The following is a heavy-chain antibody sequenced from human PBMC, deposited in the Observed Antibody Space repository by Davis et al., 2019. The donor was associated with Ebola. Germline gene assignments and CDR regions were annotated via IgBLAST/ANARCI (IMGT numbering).Heavy chain of an antibody. CDR1: GGSFSGYY. CDR2: INHSGST. D-gene: IGHD2-2*01. J-gene: IGHJ4*02. V-gene: IGHV4-34*01. CDR3: ASTSSRAY. Sequence: MPGGSLRLSCAVYGGSFSGYYWSWIRQPPGKGLEWIGEINHSGSTNYNPSLKSRVTISVDTSKNQFSLKLSSVTTADTAVYYFASTSSRAYWGQGTLVTVSS.